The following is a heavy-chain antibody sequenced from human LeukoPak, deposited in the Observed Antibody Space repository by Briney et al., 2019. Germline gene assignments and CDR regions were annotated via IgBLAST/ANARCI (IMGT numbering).Heavy chain of an antibody. CDR2: IYYSGST. CDR3: ASLEAMAEDAFDI. CDR1: GGSISSSSYY. D-gene: IGHD5-24*01. Sequence: SETLSLTCTVSGGSISSSSYYWGWIRQPPGKGLEWIGSIYYSGSTYYNPSFKSRVTISVDTSKNQFSLKLSSVTAADTAVYYCASLEAMAEDAFDIWGQGTMATVSS. J-gene: IGHJ3*02. V-gene: IGHV4-39*01.